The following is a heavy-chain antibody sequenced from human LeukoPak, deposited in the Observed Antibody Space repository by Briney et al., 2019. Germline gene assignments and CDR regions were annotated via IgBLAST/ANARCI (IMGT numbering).Heavy chain of an antibody. D-gene: IGHD3-16*01. CDR1: AFTFSNYW. V-gene: IGHV3-7*01. CDR3: VRFGPDHDMGL. Sequence: PGGSLRLSCAASAFTFSNYWMSWVRQAPEKGLEWLARIKTDGSETYYTISRDNAKSSLYLQMNSLRVEDTAVYHCVRFGPDHDMGLWGQGTTVTVS. J-gene: IGHJ6*02. CDR2: IKTDGSET.